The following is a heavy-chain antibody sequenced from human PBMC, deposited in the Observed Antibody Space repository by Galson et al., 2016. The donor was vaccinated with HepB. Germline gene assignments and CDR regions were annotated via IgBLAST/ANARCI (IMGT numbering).Heavy chain of an antibody. CDR1: GFSVSSNF. CDR3: ARAIAAAGKFDY. CDR2: IYTGGST. Sequence: SLRLSCAASGFSVSSNFVSWVRQSPGKGLEWVSVIYTGGSTYYADSVKGRFTISRDNSKNMLYLQMNSLRAEDTAVYYCARAIAAAGKFDYWGQGTLVTVSS. V-gene: IGHV3-53*01. D-gene: IGHD6-13*01. J-gene: IGHJ4*02.